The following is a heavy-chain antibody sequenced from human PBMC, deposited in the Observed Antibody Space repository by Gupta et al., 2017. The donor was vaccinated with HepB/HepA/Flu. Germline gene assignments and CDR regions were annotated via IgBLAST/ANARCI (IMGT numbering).Heavy chain of an antibody. CDR1: GGSVSSGSYY. Sequence: QEQLQESGPGLVKPSETLSLTCTVSGGSVSSGSYYWSWIRQPPGKGLELIGYIYYSGSTHYHPSLKSRVPISVDPSQNQFSLKLGSVNAADTAVYYCARGGGGYYHYYYYYYMDVWGKGTTVTVSS. V-gene: IGHV4-61*01. CDR2: IYYSGST. CDR3: ARGGGGYYHYYYYYYMDV. D-gene: IGHD3-3*01. J-gene: IGHJ6*03.